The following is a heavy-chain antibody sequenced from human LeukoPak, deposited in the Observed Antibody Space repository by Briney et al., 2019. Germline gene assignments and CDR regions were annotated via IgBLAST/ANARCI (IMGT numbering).Heavy chain of an antibody. D-gene: IGHD6-19*01. CDR3: ARDQGIAVAGTGAFDI. Sequence: GGSLRLSCAASGFTFSSYAMHWVRVRQAPGKGLEWVAVIWFDGSNKYYADSVKGRFTISRDNSKNTLYLQMNSLRAEDTAVYYCARDQGIAVAGTGAFDIWGQGTMVTVSS. CDR1: GFTFSSYA. CDR2: IWFDGSNK. V-gene: IGHV3-33*01. J-gene: IGHJ3*02.